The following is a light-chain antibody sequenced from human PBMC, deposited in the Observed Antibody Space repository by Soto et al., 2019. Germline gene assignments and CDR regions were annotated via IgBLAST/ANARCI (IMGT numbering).Light chain of an antibody. Sequence: DMVMTQSPDSLAVSLGERATINCKSSQSVLYSSNNKNYLAWYQQKPGQPPKLLIYWASTRESGVPDRFSGSGSGTDFTLTISSLQADDVAVYYCQQYYSTPPFTFGPGTKVDIK. CDR1: QSVLYSSNNKNY. J-gene: IGKJ3*01. CDR2: WAS. CDR3: QQYYSTPPFT. V-gene: IGKV4-1*01.